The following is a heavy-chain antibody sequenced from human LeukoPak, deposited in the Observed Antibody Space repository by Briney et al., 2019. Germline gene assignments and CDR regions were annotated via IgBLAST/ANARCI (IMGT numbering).Heavy chain of an antibody. CDR2: INPNSGDT. CDR3: ARDYCSSTSCLFDY. Sequence: ASVTVSCTASGYTFTGYHMHWVRQAPGQGLEWMGRINPNSGDTNYAQNFQGRVTMTRDTSISTAYMELSRLRSDDTAVYYCARDYCSSTSCLFDYWGQGTLVTVSS. J-gene: IGHJ4*02. V-gene: IGHV1-2*06. CDR1: GYTFTGYH. D-gene: IGHD2-2*01.